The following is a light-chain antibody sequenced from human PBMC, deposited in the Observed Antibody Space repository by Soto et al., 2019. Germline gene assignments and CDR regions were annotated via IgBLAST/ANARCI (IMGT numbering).Light chain of an antibody. CDR3: KQYNSYSPT. V-gene: IGKV1-5*03. CDR2: KAS. CDR1: QSISVW. J-gene: IGKJ1*01. Sequence: DIQMTQSPSTLSASVGDRVTITCRASQSISVWLAWYQQKAGKAPNLLIYKASRLESGVPSRFSGSGSETEFTLTISGLQPGDSAIYYCKQYNSYSPTFGRGTKVEVK.